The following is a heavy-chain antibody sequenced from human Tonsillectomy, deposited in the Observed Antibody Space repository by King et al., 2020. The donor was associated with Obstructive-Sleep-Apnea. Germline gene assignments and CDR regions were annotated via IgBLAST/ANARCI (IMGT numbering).Heavy chain of an antibody. CDR1: GFTFSSYS. Sequence: VQLVESGGGLVKPGGSLRLSCAASGFTFSSYSMNWVRQAPGKGLEWVSSISISSSYIYYADSVKGRFTISRDNAKNSLYLQMNSLRAEDTAVYYCARDTSGYSGEGYYFDYWGQGTLVTVSS. J-gene: IGHJ4*02. CDR2: ISISSSYI. D-gene: IGHD5-12*01. CDR3: ARDTSGYSGEGYYFDY. V-gene: IGHV3-21*01.